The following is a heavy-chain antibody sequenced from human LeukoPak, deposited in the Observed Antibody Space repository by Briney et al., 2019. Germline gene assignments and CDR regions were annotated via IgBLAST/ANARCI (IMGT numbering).Heavy chain of an antibody. Sequence: GGSLRLSCSASGFTFSNYAMHWVRQAPGKGLEYVSAISSNGDSTYYADSVKGRFIISRDNSKNSLSLHMRSLRAEDTAVYYCVKSASSYGANWFNPWGQGTLVTVSS. D-gene: IGHD4/OR15-4a*01. CDR3: VKSASSYGANWFNP. CDR1: GFTFSNYA. CDR2: ISSNGDST. V-gene: IGHV3-64D*09. J-gene: IGHJ5*02.